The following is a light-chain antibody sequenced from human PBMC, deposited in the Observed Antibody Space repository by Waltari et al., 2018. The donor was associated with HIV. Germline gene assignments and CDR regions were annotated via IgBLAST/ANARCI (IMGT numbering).Light chain of an antibody. J-gene: IGLJ3*02. CDR1: TSNIGEHY. Sequence: QSVLTQPPSVSAAPGQKVTISCSGRTSNIGEHYVSWYQQLPGTAPKLLIYGNDTRPSVIPDRFSGSKPGTSATLDITGVQSGDGADYYCETWENSLSAGVFGGGTKLTVL. CDR2: GND. V-gene: IGLV1-51*01. CDR3: ETWENSLSAGV.